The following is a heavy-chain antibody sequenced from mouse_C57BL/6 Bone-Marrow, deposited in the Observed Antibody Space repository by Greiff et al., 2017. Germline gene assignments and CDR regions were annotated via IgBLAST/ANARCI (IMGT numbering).Heavy chain of an antibody. CDR1: GYTFTSYW. CDR3: ARGGYGSSYDYAMDY. Sequence: VQLQQSGAELAKPGASVKLSCKASGYTFTSYWLHWVKQRPGQGLEWIGYINPSSGYTKYNQKFKDKATLTAGKSSSTAYMQLSSLTYEDSAVYYCARGGYGSSYDYAMDYGCQGTSVTVSS. CDR2: INPSSGYT. J-gene: IGHJ4*01. V-gene: IGHV1-7*01. D-gene: IGHD1-1*01.